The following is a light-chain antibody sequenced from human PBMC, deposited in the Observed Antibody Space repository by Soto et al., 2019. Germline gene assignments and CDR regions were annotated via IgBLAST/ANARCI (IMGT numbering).Light chain of an antibody. CDR2: DAS. Sequence: EIVLTQSPATLSLSPGERATLSCRASQSISSYLAWYQQKPGQAPRLLIYDASNRATGIPARFSVSGSWADFTLTISSLEPEDFAVYYCQQRSSWPLTFGGGTKVEIK. CDR3: QQRSSWPLT. J-gene: IGKJ4*01. V-gene: IGKV3-11*01. CDR1: QSISSY.